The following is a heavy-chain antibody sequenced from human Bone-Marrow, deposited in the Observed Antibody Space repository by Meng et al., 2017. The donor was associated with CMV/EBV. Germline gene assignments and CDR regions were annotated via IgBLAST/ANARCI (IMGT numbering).Heavy chain of an antibody. V-gene: IGHV1-18*01. D-gene: IGHD3-10*01. J-gene: IGHJ4*02. Sequence: GYTFTNYGITWRRQAPGHGLEWMGRISAYSGNTDFAEKFKGRVTMTTDTSTNTVFMDLRSLRSDDTAVYYCARDWEDYYGSKRAFDFWGQGTLVTVSS. CDR3: ARDWEDYYGSKRAFDF. CDR1: GYTFTNYG. CDR2: ISAYSGNT.